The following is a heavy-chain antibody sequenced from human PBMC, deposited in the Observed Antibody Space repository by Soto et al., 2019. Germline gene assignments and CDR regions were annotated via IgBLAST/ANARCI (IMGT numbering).Heavy chain of an antibody. V-gene: IGHV3-73*01. CDR1: GFTFSSYA. Sequence: PGGSLRLSCAASGFTFSSYAMHWVRQASGKGLEWVGRIRSKANSYATAYAASVKGRFTISRDDSKNTAYLQMNSLKTEDTAVYYCTRADGGYDLYDGMDVWGQGTTVTVSS. CDR2: IRSKANSYAT. CDR3: TRADGGYDLYDGMDV. D-gene: IGHD5-12*01. J-gene: IGHJ6*02.